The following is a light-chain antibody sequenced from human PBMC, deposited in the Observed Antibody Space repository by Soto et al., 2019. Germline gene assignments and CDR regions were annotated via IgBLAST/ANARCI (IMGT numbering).Light chain of an antibody. J-gene: IGLJ2*01. CDR1: SSDVGGYDY. V-gene: IGLV2-14*01. Sequence: QSVLTQPAPVSGSPGQSITISCTGSSSDVGGYDYVSWYQQHPGKAPKLMIYEVSNRPSGASNRFSGSKSGNTASLTISGLQAEDEADYYCSSYTTSSTLVFGGGTQLTVL. CDR3: SSYTTSSTLV. CDR2: EVS.